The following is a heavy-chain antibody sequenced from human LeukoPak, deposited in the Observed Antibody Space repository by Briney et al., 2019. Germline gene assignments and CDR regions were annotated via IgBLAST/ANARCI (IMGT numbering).Heavy chain of an antibody. CDR1: GYTFTSYD. Sequence: GASVKVSCKASGYTFTSYDINWVRQATGQGLEWKGWMNPNSGNTGYAQKFQGRVTMTRNTSISTAYMELSSLRSEDTAVYYCARDRADAVSHNWFDPWGQGTLVTVSS. CDR3: ARDRADAVSHNWFDP. D-gene: IGHD2-8*01. V-gene: IGHV1-8*01. J-gene: IGHJ5*02. CDR2: MNPNSGNT.